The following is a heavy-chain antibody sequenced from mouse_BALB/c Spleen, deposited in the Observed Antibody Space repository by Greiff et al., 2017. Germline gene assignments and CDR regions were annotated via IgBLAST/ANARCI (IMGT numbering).Heavy chain of an antibody. CDR1: GYTFTSYY. Sequence: VQLQQSGPELVKPGASVRISCKASGYTFTSYYIHWVKQRPGQGLEWIGWIYPGNVNTKYNEKFKGKATLTADKSSSTAYMQLSSLTSEDSAVYFCARLGGNNYFDYGGQGTTLTVTS. J-gene: IGHJ2*01. CDR3: ARLGGNNYFDY. CDR2: IYPGNVNT. D-gene: IGHD2-1*01. V-gene: IGHV1S56*01.